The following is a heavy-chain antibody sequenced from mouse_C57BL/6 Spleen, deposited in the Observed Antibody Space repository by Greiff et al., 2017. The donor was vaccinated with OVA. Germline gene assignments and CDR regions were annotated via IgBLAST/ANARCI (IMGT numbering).Heavy chain of an antibody. D-gene: IGHD2-4*01. CDR1: GFTFSDYG. J-gene: IGHJ1*03. V-gene: IGHV5-17*01. CDR3: ARPYYDYDRWYFDV. Sequence: EVKLMESGAGLVKPGGSLKLSCAASGFTFSDYGMHWVRQAPEKGLEWVAYISSGSSTIYYADTVKGRFTISRDNAKNTLFLQMTSLRSEDTAMYYCARPYYDYDRWYFDVWGTGTTVTVSS. CDR2: ISSGSSTI.